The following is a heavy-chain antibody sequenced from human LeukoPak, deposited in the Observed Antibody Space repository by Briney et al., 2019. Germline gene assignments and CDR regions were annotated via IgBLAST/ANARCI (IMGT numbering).Heavy chain of an antibody. CDR2: ISSSSRYI. J-gene: IGHJ1*01. CDR1: GFTISSYS. CDR3: ARGLTRYFQH. V-gene: IGHV3-21*01. Sequence: GGSLRLSCTASGFTISSYSMTWVRQAPGKGLEWVSSISSSSRYIYYADSGKGRFTIARDNAKISLYLQMDSLRDEDTAVYYSARGLTRYFQHWGQGTLVTVSS.